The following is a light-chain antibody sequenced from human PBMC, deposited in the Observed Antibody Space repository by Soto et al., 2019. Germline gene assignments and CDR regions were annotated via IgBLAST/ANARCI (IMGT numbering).Light chain of an antibody. Sequence: DIQMTQSPSSLSASVGDRVTITCRASQGIRNDLHWYQQKPGKAPKRLIYAASSLQSGVPSRFSGSGSGTEFTLTISNPQPEDFATYYCLQHTSYPLTFGGGTKVEIK. V-gene: IGKV1-17*02. CDR3: LQHTSYPLT. J-gene: IGKJ4*01. CDR2: AAS. CDR1: QGIRND.